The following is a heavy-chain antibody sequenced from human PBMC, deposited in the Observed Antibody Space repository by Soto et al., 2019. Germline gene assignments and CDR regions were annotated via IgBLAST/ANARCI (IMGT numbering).Heavy chain of an antibody. V-gene: IGHV3-11*01. J-gene: IGHJ4*02. CDR3: ARVGYCSGGSCPPRNIDY. Sequence: PGGSLRLSCAASGFTFSDYYMTWIRQAPGKGLEWVSHISSSGITTYHADSVKGRFTISRDNARDSLYLQMNSLRAEDTAVYYCARVGYCSGGSCPPRNIDYWGLGTLVTVSS. CDR2: ISSSGITT. D-gene: IGHD2-15*01. CDR1: GFTFSDYY.